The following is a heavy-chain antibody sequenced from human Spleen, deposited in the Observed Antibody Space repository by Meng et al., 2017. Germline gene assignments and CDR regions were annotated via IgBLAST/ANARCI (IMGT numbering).Heavy chain of an antibody. CDR2: FDGGGSGT. D-gene: IGHD3-10*01. Sequence: GGSLRLSCVISGFTVSANAMAWVRQAPGKGLEWVSGFDGGGSGTHYADSVKGRFTISRDNSKNTLYLQMNSLRAEDTAVYYCARTYFSSGAYGPLGYWGQGTQVTVSS. V-gene: IGHV3-23*01. CDR3: ARTYFSSGAYGPLGY. J-gene: IGHJ4*02. CDR1: GFTVSANA.